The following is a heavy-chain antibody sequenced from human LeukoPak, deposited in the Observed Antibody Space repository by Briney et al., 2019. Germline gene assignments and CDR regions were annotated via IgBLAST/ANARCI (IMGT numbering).Heavy chain of an antibody. Sequence: GESLKISCKGSGYSFTSYWIGWVRQMPGKGLEWMGIIYPGDSDTRYSPSFQGQVTISADKSISTAYLQWSSLKASDTAMSYCARQPPYYGSGIGYMXXWGKXXTVT. CDR3: ARQPPYYGSGIGYMXX. J-gene: IGHJ6*03. D-gene: IGHD3-10*01. V-gene: IGHV5-51*01. CDR1: GYSFTSYW. CDR2: IYPGDSDT.